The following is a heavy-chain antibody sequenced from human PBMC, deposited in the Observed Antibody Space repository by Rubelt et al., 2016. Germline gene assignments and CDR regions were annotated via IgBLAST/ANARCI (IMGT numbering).Heavy chain of an antibody. Sequence: QVQLQESGPGLVKPSETLSLTCTVSGGSISSYYWTWIRQPPGKGLEWIGYIYYSGSTNYSPSLKSRVTISVDTSRNQFCLGRSSATAADSAVYYCARGKTVDEYWCEGTLITVAS. CDR3: ARGKTVDEY. D-gene: IGHD6-19*01. CDR1: GGSISSYY. V-gene: IGHV4-59*08. J-gene: IGHJ4*02. CDR2: IYYSGST.